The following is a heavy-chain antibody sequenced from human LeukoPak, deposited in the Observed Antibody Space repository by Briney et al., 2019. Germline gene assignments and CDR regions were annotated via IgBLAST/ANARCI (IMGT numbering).Heavy chain of an antibody. D-gene: IGHD2-15*01. V-gene: IGHV4-59*01. Sequence: PPETLSLTCTVSGGSISSYYWSWIRQPPGKGLEWIGYIYYSWSTNYNPSLKSRVTTSVDTSKNQFSLKLSSVTAADTAVYYCARAKMVAAIDYWGQGTLVTVSS. CDR1: GGSISSYY. J-gene: IGHJ4*02. CDR3: ARAKMVAAIDY. CDR2: IYYSWST.